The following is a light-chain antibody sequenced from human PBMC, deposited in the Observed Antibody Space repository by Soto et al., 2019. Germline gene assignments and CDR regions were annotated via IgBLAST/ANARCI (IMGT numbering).Light chain of an antibody. V-gene: IGLV2-14*03. CDR3: SSYTSSSTLV. CDR1: NSDVGGYNY. J-gene: IGLJ1*01. Sequence: QSVLTQPASVSGSPGQSIAISCTGTNSDVGGYNYVSWYQQHPGKAPQLIIYDVSNRPSGLSNRFSGSKSGNTASLTISWLQAEDEADYYCSSYTSSSTLVFGTGTKLTVL. CDR2: DVS.